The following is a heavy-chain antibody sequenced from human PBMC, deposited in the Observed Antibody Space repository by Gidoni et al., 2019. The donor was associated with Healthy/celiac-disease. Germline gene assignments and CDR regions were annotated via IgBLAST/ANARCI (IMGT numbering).Heavy chain of an antibody. Sequence: QVQLQESGPGLVQPSETLSLTCTVYGGSISSYYWSWIRQPPGKGLEWIGYIYYSGSTNYNPSLKSRVTISVDTSKNQFSLKLSSVTAADTAVYYCARRYSYRYGMDVWGQGTTVTVSS. CDR2: IYYSGST. J-gene: IGHJ6*02. D-gene: IGHD5-18*01. CDR1: GGSISSYY. V-gene: IGHV4-59*01. CDR3: ARRYSYRYGMDV.